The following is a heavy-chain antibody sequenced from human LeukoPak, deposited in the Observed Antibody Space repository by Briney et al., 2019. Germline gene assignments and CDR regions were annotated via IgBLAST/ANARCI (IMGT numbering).Heavy chain of an antibody. CDR3: ARQTDYYDSLYFDY. CDR1: GGSISSYY. D-gene: IGHD3-22*01. CDR2: IYYSGST. V-gene: IGHV4-59*08. Sequence: SETLSLTRTVSGGSISSYYWSWIRQPPGKGLEWIGYIYYSGSTNYNPSLKSRVTISVDTSKNQFSLKLSSVTAADTAVYYCARQTDYYDSLYFDYWGQGTLVTVSS. J-gene: IGHJ4*02.